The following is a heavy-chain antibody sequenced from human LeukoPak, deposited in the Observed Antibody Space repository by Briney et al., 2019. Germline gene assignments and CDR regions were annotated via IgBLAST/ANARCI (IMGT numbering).Heavy chain of an antibody. J-gene: IGHJ4*02. V-gene: IGHV4-4*02. CDR3: ARECSGGSCYSDY. D-gene: IGHD2-15*01. CDR1: RFTTFSSYS. Sequence: GSLRLSCAASRFTTFSSYSMSWVRQPPGKGLEWIGEINHSGSTNYNPSLKSRVTISVDTSKNQFSLKLSSVTAADTAVYYCARECSGGSCYSDYWGQGTLVTVSS. CDR2: INHSGST.